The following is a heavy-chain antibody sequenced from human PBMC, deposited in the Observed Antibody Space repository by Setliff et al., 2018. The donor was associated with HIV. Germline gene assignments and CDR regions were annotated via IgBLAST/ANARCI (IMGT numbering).Heavy chain of an antibody. J-gene: IGHJ4*02. V-gene: IGHV3-30*01. CDR3: ARGTDYSGWFYDY. D-gene: IGHD1-26*01. Sequence: GGSLRLSCVASGFTFSTFAMHWVRQAPGKGLEWVSVISYDATRISYADSVRGRFTISRDNAKSSLYLQMNSLRAEDTAVYYCARGTDYSGWFYDYWGQGTQVTVSS. CDR1: GFTFSTFA. CDR2: ISYDATRI.